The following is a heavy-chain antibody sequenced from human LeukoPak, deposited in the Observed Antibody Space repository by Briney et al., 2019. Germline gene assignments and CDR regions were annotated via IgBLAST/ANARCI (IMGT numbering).Heavy chain of an antibody. CDR3: ARYIAAAASYDAFDI. D-gene: IGHD6-13*01. J-gene: IGHJ3*02. Sequence: GGSLRLSCAASGFTFSSYSMNWVRQAPGKGLEWVSSISSSSSYIYYADSVKGRFTISRDNAKNSLYLQMNSLRAEDTAVYYCARYIAAAASYDAFDIWGQGTMVTVSS. V-gene: IGHV3-21*01. CDR2: ISSSSSYI. CDR1: GFTFSSYS.